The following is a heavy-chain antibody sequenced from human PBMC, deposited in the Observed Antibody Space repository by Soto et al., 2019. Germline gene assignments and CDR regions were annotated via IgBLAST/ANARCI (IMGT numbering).Heavy chain of an antibody. Sequence: QAHLVQSGAEVRKPGASVKVSCQALEHTSTIYYIHWVRLARGQGLEWMGWINADSGDTTYAEDFRGRVTFTRDTSTSTFHMELSRLRLDDTAMYFCATRHYDILTGYLHIWGQGTLITVSS. CDR2: INADSGDT. CDR1: EHTSTIYY. V-gene: IGHV1-2*02. CDR3: ATRHYDILTGYLHI. D-gene: IGHD3-9*01. J-gene: IGHJ1*01.